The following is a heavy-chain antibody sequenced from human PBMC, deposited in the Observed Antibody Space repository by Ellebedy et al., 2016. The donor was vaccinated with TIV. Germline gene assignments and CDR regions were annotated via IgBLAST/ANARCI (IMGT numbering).Heavy chain of an antibody. CDR3: TTGVAAAVYYFDS. D-gene: IGHD2-15*01. CDR2: IRGSTDGATT. J-gene: IGHJ4*02. Sequence: GESLKISXAASGFTFSHAWMSWVRQAPGKGLEWVGRIRGSTDGATTDYATAVKGRFTISRDDSKTTLYLQMNSLKTEDTAVYYCTTGVAAAVYYFDSWGLGTLVTVSS. CDR1: GFTFSHAW. V-gene: IGHV3-15*01.